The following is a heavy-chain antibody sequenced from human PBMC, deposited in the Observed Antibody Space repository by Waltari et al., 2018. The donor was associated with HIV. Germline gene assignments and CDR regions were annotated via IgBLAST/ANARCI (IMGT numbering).Heavy chain of an antibody. D-gene: IGHD6-19*01. Sequence: QVQLVQSGAEVMKPGSSVTVSCKASGGTFSSYAISWVRQAPGQGLEWMGGIIPIFGTANYAQKFQGRVTITADESTSTAYMELSSLRSEDTAVYYCASSPIAVAGTGYFDYWGQGTLVTVSS. J-gene: IGHJ4*02. CDR2: IIPIFGTA. CDR1: GGTFSSYA. V-gene: IGHV1-69*01. CDR3: ASSPIAVAGTGYFDY.